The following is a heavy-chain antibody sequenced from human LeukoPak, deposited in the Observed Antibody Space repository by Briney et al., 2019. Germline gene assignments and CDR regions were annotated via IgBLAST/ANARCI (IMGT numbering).Heavy chain of an antibody. CDR2: IKQDGSEK. CDR3: ARYALAYCSSTSCYHNYYYYYGMGV. Sequence: PGGSLRLSCAASGFTFSSYWMSWVRQAPGKGLEWVANIKQDGSEKYYVDSVKGRFTISRDNAKNSLYLQMNSLRAEDTAVYYCARYALAYCSSTSCYHNYYYYYGMGVWGQGTTVTVSS. D-gene: IGHD2-2*01. V-gene: IGHV3-7*01. CDR1: GFTFSSYW. J-gene: IGHJ6*02.